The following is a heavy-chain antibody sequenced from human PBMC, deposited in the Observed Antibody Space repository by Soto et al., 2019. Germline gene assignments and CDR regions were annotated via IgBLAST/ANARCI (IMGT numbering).Heavy chain of an antibody. CDR3: AISYSFGYYFDY. Sequence: PGESLTISCKGSGYHFANYWIGWVRQMPGKGLEWMGIIYPGDSDTRSSPSFQGQVTISADKSTNTAYLQWSSLQASDTAMYYCAISYSFGYYFDYWGQGTLVTVSS. CDR1: GYHFANYW. V-gene: IGHV5-51*01. D-gene: IGHD5-18*01. CDR2: IYPGDSDT. J-gene: IGHJ4*02.